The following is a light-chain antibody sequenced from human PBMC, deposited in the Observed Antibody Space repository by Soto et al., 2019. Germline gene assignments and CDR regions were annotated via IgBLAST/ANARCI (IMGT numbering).Light chain of an antibody. J-gene: IGLJ2*01. Sequence: SYELTQPLSVSVALGQTARITCGGNNIGSKNVHWYQQKPGQAPVLVMYRNYNRPSGIPERFSGSNSGNTATPTISRAQAGDEADYYCQVWDSDTGVFGGGTKLTVL. CDR2: RNY. CDR3: QVWDSDTGV. CDR1: NIGSKN. V-gene: IGLV3-9*01.